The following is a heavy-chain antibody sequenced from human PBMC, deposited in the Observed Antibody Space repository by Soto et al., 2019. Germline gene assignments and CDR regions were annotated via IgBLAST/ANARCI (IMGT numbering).Heavy chain of an antibody. J-gene: IGHJ5*02. CDR1: GYTFTSYG. Sequence: ASVKVSCKASGYTFTSYGISWVRQAPGQGLEWMGWISAYNGNTNYAQKLQGRVTMTTDTSTSTAYMELRSLRSDDTAVYYCARWSSSSGDNWFDPWGQGTLVTAPQ. CDR3: ARWSSSSGDNWFDP. V-gene: IGHV1-18*01. CDR2: ISAYNGNT. D-gene: IGHD6-6*01.